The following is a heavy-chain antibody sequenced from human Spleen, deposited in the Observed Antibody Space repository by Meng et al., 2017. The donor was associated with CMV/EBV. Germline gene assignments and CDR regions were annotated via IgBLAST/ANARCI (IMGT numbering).Heavy chain of an antibody. J-gene: IGHJ4*02. CDR2: IIPIFGTA. CDR3: ARGWEDGDPLTYIFDS. CDR1: GGTFSSYA. V-gene: IGHV1-69*05. D-gene: IGHD4-17*01. Sequence: SVKVSCKASGGTFSSYAISWVRQAPGQGLEWMGGIIPIFGTANYAQKFQGRVTITTDESTDAAYMELRSLRSEDTAVYYCARGWEDGDPLTYIFDSWGQGTLVTVSS.